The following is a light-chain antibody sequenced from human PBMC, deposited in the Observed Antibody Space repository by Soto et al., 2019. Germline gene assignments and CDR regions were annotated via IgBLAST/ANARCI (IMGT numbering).Light chain of an antibody. J-gene: IGKJ1*01. CDR3: QKYNNWPPAWT. CDR2: GAS. Sequence: EIVLTQSPATLSLSPGERATLSCRASQSVSSYLAWYQQKPGQAPRLLIYGASARATGIPARFSGSGSRTEFTLNISSMQYEDFAVYYCQKYNNWPPAWTFGKWTKVHIK. V-gene: IGKV3-15*01. CDR1: QSVSSY.